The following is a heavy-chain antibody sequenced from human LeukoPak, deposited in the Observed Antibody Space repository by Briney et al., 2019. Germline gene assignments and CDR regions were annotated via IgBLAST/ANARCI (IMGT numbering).Heavy chain of an antibody. CDR3: ARGPRISVAGTGLDY. Sequence: GGSLRLSCAASGFTFSSYEMNWVRQAPGKGLEWVSYISSSGSTIYCADSVKGRFTISRDNAKNSLYLQMNSLRAEDTAVYYCARGPRISVAGTGLDYWGQGTLVTVSS. J-gene: IGHJ4*02. D-gene: IGHD6-19*01. CDR2: ISSSGSTI. CDR1: GFTFSSYE. V-gene: IGHV3-48*03.